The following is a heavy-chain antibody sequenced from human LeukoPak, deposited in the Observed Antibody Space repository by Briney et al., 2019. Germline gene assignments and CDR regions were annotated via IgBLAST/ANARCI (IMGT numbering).Heavy chain of an antibody. CDR1: GYTFTGYY. CDR3: ARTFSGWGNWFDP. Sequence: ASVKVSCKASGYTFTGYYMHWVRQAPGQGLEWMGWINPNSGGTNYAQKFQGRVTMTRDTSISTAYMELSRLRSDDTAVYYCARTFSGWGNWFDPWGQGTLVTVSS. V-gene: IGHV1-2*02. D-gene: IGHD6-19*01. CDR2: INPNSGGT. J-gene: IGHJ5*02.